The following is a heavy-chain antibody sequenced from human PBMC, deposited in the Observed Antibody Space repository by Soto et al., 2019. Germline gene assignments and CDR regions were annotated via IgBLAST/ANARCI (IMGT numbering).Heavy chain of an antibody. J-gene: IGHJ3*02. CDR1: GYTFTTYG. CDR2: ISAYNGNT. D-gene: IGHD3-22*01. V-gene: IGHV1-18*01. Sequence: QVQLVQSGGEVKKPGASVKVSCKASGYTFTTYGISWVRQAPGQGLEWMGWISAYNGNTSYAQKLQGRVTIATDTSSSTDYVELRGLRSGDTAVFSCGRVFFRLFAFDIWGQGTMVTVSS. CDR3: GRVFFRLFAFDI.